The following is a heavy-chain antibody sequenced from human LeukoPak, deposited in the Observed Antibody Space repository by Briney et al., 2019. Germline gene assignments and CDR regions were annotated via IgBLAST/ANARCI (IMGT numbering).Heavy chain of an antibody. CDR2: IDYDGKNN. CDR3: ARDFCSRPSCFDC. Sequence: GKSLRLSCAASGFTFSSHGMHWVRHAPGKGLEWVAAIDYDGKNNYYEDSVKGRFTISRDDSRNTLHLQMDSLRVEDTAVYSCARDFCSRPSCFDCWGQGALVTVTS. V-gene: IGHV3-33*01. J-gene: IGHJ4*02. D-gene: IGHD2-2*01. CDR1: GFTFSSHG.